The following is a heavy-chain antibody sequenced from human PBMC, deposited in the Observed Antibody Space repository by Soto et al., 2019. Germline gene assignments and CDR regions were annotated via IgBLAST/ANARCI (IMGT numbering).Heavy chain of an antibody. CDR2: ITRSSIYI. V-gene: IGHV3-21*01. D-gene: IGHD3-10*01. CDR1: GFTFSTFS. CDR3: ARGSSGMDV. J-gene: IGHJ6*02. Sequence: EVQLVESGGGLVKPGGSLRLSCAASGFTFSTFSMNWVRQAPGKGLEWVSSITRSSIYIYYADSLKGRFTISRDNAKNSLFLQMNSLRGEDTAVYYCARGSSGMDVWGQGTTVTVSS.